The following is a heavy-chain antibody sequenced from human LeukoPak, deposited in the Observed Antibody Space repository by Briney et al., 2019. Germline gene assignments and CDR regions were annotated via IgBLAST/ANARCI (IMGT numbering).Heavy chain of an antibody. J-gene: IGHJ3*02. Sequence: PSETLSLTCAVSGGSISSGGYSWSWIRQPPGKGLEWIGYIYHSGSTYYNPSLKSRVTISVDRSKNQFSLKLSSATAADTAVYYCARVDTAMVDGAFDIWGQGTMVTVSS. D-gene: IGHD5-18*01. CDR1: GGSISSGGYS. V-gene: IGHV4-30-2*01. CDR2: IYHSGST. CDR3: ARVDTAMVDGAFDI.